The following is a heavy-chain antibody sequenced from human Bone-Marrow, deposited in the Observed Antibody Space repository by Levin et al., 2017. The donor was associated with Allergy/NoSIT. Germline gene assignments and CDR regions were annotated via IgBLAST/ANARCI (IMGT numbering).Heavy chain of an antibody. J-gene: IGHJ5*02. CDR1: GGSISSTEYY. V-gene: IGHV4-31*02. Sequence: SQTLSLTRSVPGGSISSTEYYWSWTRQQPGKGLEWLIYIYYSGNTYYNPSLKSRVTMSVDTPKNQFSLRLNSVTAADPAVYSCARTELLLVRGLVVGWFDPWGQGTLVTVSS. D-gene: IGHD3-10*01. CDR3: ARTELLLVRGLVVGWFDP. CDR2: IYYSGNT.